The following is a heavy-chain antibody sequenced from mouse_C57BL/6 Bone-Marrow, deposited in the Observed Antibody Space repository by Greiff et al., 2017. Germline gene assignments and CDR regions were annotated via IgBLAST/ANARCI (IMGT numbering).Heavy chain of an antibody. CDR1: GYSITSDY. CDR3: ARGGSGTEGYYYAMDY. J-gene: IGHJ4*01. Sequence: EVKLVESGPGLAKPSQTLSLTCSVTGYSITSDYWNWIRKFPGNKLEYMGYISYSGSTYYNPSLKSRISITRDTSKNQYYLQLNSVTTEDTATYYCARGGSGTEGYYYAMDYWGQGTSVTVSS. CDR2: ISYSGST. V-gene: IGHV3-8*01. D-gene: IGHD4-1*01.